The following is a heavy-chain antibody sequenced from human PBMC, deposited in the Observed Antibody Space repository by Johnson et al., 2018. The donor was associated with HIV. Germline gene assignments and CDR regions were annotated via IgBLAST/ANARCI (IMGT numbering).Heavy chain of an antibody. D-gene: IGHD3-22*01. Sequence: VQLVESGGGLVQPGGSLRLSCAASGFTFSSYDMHWVRQATGKGLEWVSAIGTAGDTYYPGSVKGRFTISRENAKNYLYLQMNSLRAEDTAVYYCARDHYYDSSGYHEGDAFDIWGQGTMVTVSS. CDR2: IGTAGDT. J-gene: IGHJ3*02. CDR1: GFTFSSYD. CDR3: ARDHYYDSSGYHEGDAFDI. V-gene: IGHV3-13*01.